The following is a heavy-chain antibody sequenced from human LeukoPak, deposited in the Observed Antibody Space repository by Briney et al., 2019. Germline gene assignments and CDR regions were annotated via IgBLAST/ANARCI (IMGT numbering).Heavy chain of an antibody. CDR3: AREAERRIVN. V-gene: IGHV4-38-2*02. J-gene: IGHJ4*02. D-gene: IGHD1-1*01. Sequence: PSEDLSLTCVVSGFSISSGYYWGWIRQPPGRGLEWIVNSHPSGTTFYNSSLKSRVAMSIDTSKNQFSLKLVSVTAADTAVYYYAREAERRIVNWGQGTLVTVSS. CDR1: GFSISSGYY. CDR2: SHPSGTT.